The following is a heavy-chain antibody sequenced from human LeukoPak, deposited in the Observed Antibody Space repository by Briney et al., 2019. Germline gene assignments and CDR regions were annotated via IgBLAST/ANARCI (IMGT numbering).Heavy chain of an antibody. CDR2: ISSSSSYI. V-gene: IGHV3-21*01. J-gene: IGHJ4*02. D-gene: IGHD3-22*01. Sequence: SGGSLRLSCAASGFTFSSYSMNWVRQAPGKGLEWVSSISSSSSYIYYADSVKGRFTISRDNSKNTLYLQMNSLRAEDTAVYYCAREGYYYDSSGYSNFDYWGQGTLVTVSS. CDR3: AREGYYYDSSGYSNFDY. CDR1: GFTFSSYS.